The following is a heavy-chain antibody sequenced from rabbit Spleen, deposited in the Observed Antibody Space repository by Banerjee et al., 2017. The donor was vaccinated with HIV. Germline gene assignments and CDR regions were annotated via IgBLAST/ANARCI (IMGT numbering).Heavy chain of an antibody. V-gene: IGHV1S40*01. CDR2: IDNGDGST. Sequence: QSLEESGGDLVKPGASLTLTCTASGFSFSYGYWICWFRQAPGKGLELIACIDNGDGSTYYASWAKGRFTISRTSSTSVTLRLTSLTAADTATYFCAGGNFWIGLNLWGPGTLVTVS. CDR3: AGGNFWIGLNL. D-gene: IGHD3-1*01. CDR1: GFSFSYGYW. J-gene: IGHJ4*01.